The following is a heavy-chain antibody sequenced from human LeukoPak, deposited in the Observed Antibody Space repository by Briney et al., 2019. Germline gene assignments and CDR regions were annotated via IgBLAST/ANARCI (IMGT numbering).Heavy chain of an antibody. CDR2: IRSKANSYAA. D-gene: IGHD5-12*01. V-gene: IGHV3-73*01. CDR3: ARGPSGYHNT. Sequence: GGSLRLSCAASGFTFSGSAMHWVRQASGKGLEWVGRIRSKANSYAAAYAASVKGRFTISRDDSRNTAYLQMNSLKTEDTAVYYCARGPSGYHNTGGQGTLVTVSS. CDR1: GFTFSGSA. J-gene: IGHJ4*02.